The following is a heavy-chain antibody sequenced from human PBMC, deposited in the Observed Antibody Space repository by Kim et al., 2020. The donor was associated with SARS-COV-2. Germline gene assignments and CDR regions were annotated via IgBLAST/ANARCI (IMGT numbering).Heavy chain of an antibody. Sequence: SVKVSCKAFGGTFDRYAIVWVRQAPGQGLEWMGRIVPYVGLADYSQNFQGRVIITADKVTPTVYMELDRLAYEDTAVYYCARGQLWLDFWGHGTLVTVS. J-gene: IGHJ5*01. CDR1: GGTFDRYA. CDR2: IVPYVGLA. D-gene: IGHD2-2*01. CDR3: ARGQLWLDF. V-gene: IGHV1-69*04.